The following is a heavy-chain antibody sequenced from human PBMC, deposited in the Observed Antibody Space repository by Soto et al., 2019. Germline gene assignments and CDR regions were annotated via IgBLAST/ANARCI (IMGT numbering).Heavy chain of an antibody. V-gene: IGHV1-2*02. CDR2: INPDSGGT. CDR3: ARDQMTTVTINDYYGMDV. Sequence: ASVKVSCKASGYSFADYYMHWVRQAPGQGLEWMGWINPDSGGTDYAQKFQGRVTMTRDSSITTAYMELTGLRSDDTAVYYCARDQMTTVTINDYYGMDVWGQGTTVTVSS. D-gene: IGHD4-17*01. J-gene: IGHJ6*02. CDR1: GYSFADYY.